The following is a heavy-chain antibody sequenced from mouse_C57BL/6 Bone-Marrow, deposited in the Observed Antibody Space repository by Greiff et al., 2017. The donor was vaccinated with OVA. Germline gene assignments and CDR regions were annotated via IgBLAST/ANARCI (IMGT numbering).Heavy chain of an antibody. CDR3: ASGFTTVVATD. CDR1: GYTFTSYW. Sequence: QVQLQQPGAELVKPGASVKLSCKASGYTFTSYWMHWVKQRPGQGLEWIGMIHPNSGSTNYNEKFKSKATLTVDKSSSTAYMQRSSLTSEDSAVYYCASGFTTVVATDWGQGTTLTVSS. D-gene: IGHD1-1*01. CDR2: IHPNSGST. V-gene: IGHV1-64*01. J-gene: IGHJ2*01.